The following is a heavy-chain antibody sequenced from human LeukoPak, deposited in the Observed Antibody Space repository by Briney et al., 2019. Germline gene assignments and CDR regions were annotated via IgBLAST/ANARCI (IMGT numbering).Heavy chain of an antibody. Sequence: SGPTLMNPTETLTLTCTVSGFSLSNARMGVSWIRQPPGKALEWLAHIFSNDEKSYSTSLKSRLTISKDTSKSQVVLIMTNMDPVDTATYYCARDIAVAVPFDYWGQGTLVTVSS. CDR1: GFSLSNARMG. CDR3: ARDIAVAVPFDY. V-gene: IGHV2-26*01. CDR2: IFSNDEK. D-gene: IGHD6-19*01. J-gene: IGHJ4*02.